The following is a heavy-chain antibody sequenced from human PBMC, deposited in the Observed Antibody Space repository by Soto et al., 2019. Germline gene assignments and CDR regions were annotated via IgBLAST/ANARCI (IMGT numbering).Heavy chain of an antibody. CDR2: ISGNSGST. V-gene: IGHV3-23*01. J-gene: IGHJ4*02. Sequence: EVQLLESGGGLVQPGGSLRLSCAASGLTFSSYAMSWVRQAPGKGLEWVSDISGNSGSTQYADSVTGRFTTSRDNSKNPPDLQMNSLRAEDTAIYYGAKGLWFWELSVRDHWGPGALVTVSS. D-gene: IGHD3-10*01. CDR3: AKGLWFWELSVRDH. CDR1: GLTFSSYA.